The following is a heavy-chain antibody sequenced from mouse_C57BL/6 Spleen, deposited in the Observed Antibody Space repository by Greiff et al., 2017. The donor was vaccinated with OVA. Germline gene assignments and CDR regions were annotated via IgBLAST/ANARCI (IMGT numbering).Heavy chain of an antibody. Sequence: EVKLVESGPGLVKPSQSLSLTCSVTGYSITSGYYWNWIRQFPGNKLEWMGYISYDGSNNYNPSLKNRISITRDTSKNQFFLKLNSVTTEDTATYYCARDALLYDYDFDYWGQGTTLTVSS. CDR1: GYSITSGYY. V-gene: IGHV3-6*01. J-gene: IGHJ2*01. CDR3: ARDALLYDYDFDY. D-gene: IGHD2-4*01. CDR2: ISYDGSN.